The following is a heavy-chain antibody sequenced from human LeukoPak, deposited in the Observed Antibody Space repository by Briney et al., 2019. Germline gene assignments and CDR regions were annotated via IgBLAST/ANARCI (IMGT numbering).Heavy chain of an antibody. J-gene: IGHJ6*02. CDR1: GFTFSSYS. V-gene: IGHV3-21*01. D-gene: IGHD6-19*01. CDR2: ISSSSYI. Sequence: PGGSLGLSCAASGFTFSSYSMNWVRQAPGKGLEWVSSISSSSYIYYADSVKGRFTISRDNAKNSLYLQMNSLRAEDTAVYYCASAVAGTDYYYGMDVWGQGTTVTVSS. CDR3: ASAVAGTDYYYGMDV.